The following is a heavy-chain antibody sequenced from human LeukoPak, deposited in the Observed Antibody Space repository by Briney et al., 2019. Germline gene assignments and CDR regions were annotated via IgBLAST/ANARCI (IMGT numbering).Heavy chain of an antibody. Sequence: PSQTLSLTCAVSGGSISSGGYSWSWIRQPPGKGLEWIAYIYHSGSTYYNPSLKSRVTISVDRSKNQFSLKLSSVTAADTAVYYCARVGYCSSTSCPFDYWGQGTLVTVSS. V-gene: IGHV4-30-2*01. CDR2: IYHSGST. CDR1: GGSISSGGYS. CDR3: ARVGYCSSTSCPFDY. D-gene: IGHD2-2*01. J-gene: IGHJ4*02.